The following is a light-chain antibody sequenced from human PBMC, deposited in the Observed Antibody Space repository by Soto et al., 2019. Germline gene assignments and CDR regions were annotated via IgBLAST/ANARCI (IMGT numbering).Light chain of an antibody. CDR1: QGISTY. CDR2: AAS. CDR3: QQSYSTTWT. V-gene: IGKV1-39*01. J-gene: IGKJ1*01. Sequence: DIQMTQSPSSLSPSVGDRVTITCRASQGISTYLNCYQQKPGKAPKLLIYAASSLQSGVPSRFSGSGSETDFTLTISSLQPEDFATYSCQQSYSTTWTFGQGTKVEIK.